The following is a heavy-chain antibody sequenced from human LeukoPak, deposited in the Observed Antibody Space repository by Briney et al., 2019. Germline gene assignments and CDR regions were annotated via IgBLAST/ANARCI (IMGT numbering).Heavy chain of an antibody. Sequence: GGSLRLSCAASGFTFSNAWMSWVRQAPGKRLEWVGRIKSRSDGGTTDYAAPVKGRFTISRDDSKNTLYLEINSLKTEDTAVYYCTTAPAGTDYWGQGTLVTVSS. CDR2: IKSRSDGGTT. D-gene: IGHD1-14*01. CDR3: TTAPAGTDY. V-gene: IGHV3-15*01. J-gene: IGHJ4*02. CDR1: GFTFSNAW.